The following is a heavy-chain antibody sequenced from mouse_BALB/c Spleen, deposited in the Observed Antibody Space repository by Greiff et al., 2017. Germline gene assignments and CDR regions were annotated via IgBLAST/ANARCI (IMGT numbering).Heavy chain of an antibody. J-gene: IGHJ4*01. V-gene: IGHV2-9*02. Sequence: VQLQQSGPGLVAPSQSLSITCTVSGFSLTSYGVHWVRQPPGKGLEWLGVIWAGGSTNYNSALMSRLSISKDNSKSQVFLKMNSLQTDDTAMYYCARGDYGNYLYAMDYWGQGTSVTVSS. CDR1: GFSLTSYG. CDR2: IWAGGST. CDR3: ARGDYGNYLYAMDY. D-gene: IGHD2-1*01.